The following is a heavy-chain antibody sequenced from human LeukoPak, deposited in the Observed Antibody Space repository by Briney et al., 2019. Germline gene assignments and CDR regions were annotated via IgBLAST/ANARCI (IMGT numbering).Heavy chain of an antibody. Sequence: PSETPSLTCTVSGGSVSSGNYYWSWIRQPPGKGLEWIGYIYYSGTTNYNPSLKSRVTISVDTSKNQFSLKLSSVTAADTAVYYCATVGGGSPGWGQGTLVTVSS. D-gene: IGHD2-15*01. J-gene: IGHJ4*02. CDR2: IYYSGTT. CDR3: ATVGGGSPG. CDR1: GGSVSSGNYY. V-gene: IGHV4-61*01.